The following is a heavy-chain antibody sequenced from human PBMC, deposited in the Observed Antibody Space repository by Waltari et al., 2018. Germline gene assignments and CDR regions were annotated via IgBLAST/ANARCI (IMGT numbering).Heavy chain of an antibody. CDR1: RGSFSGYY. J-gene: IGHJ5*02. D-gene: IGHD6-6*01. CDR3: AARRRASGAGFDP. CDR2: ITHTGTT. Sequence: QVQLQQWGAGLLKPSETQSLTCAVSRGSFSGYYWTWIRQPPGKGMEWIGDITHTGTTNYNSSLKSRVTMSIDTSKNQFSLTVTSVTAADTAIYYCAARRRASGAGFDPWGQGTLVTVSS. V-gene: IGHV4-34*02.